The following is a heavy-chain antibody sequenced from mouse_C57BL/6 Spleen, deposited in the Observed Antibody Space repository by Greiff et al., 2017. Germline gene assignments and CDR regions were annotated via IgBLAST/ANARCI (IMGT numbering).Heavy chain of an antibody. J-gene: IGHJ3*01. Sequence: VKLQQPGAELVKPGASVKMSCKASGYTSTSYWITWVKQRPGQGLEWIGDIYPGSGSTNYNEKFKSKATLTVDTSSSTAYMQLSSLTSEDSAVYYCARRSNYSWFAYWGQGTLVTVSA. CDR2: IYPGSGST. D-gene: IGHD2-5*01. CDR3: ARRSNYSWFAY. CDR1: GYTSTSYW. V-gene: IGHV1-55*01.